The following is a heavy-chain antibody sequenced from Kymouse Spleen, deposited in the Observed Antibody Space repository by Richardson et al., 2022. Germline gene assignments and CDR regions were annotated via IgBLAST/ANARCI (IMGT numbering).Heavy chain of an antibody. V-gene: IGHV4-34*01. D-gene: IGHD6-6*01. CDR2: INHSGST. CDR3: ASIAARLYYGMDV. Sequence: QVQLQQWGAGLLKPSETLSLTCAVYGGSFSGYYWSWIRQPPGKGLEWIGEINHSGSTNYNPSLKSRVTISVDTSKNQFSLKLSSVTAADTAVYYCASIAARLYYGMDVWGQGTTVTVSS. J-gene: IGHJ6*02. CDR1: GGSFSGYY.